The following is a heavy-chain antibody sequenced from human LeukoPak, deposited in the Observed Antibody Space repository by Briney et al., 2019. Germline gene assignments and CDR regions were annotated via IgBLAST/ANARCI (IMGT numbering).Heavy chain of an antibody. CDR2: ISGSGGST. Sequence: PGGSLRLSCAASGFTFSSYAMSWVRQAPGKGLEWVSAISGSGGSTYYADSVKGRFTISRDNSKNPLYLQMNSLRAEDTAVYYCAKGYVWGSYRYPNFDYWGQGTLVTVSS. J-gene: IGHJ4*02. CDR3: AKGYVWGSYRYPNFDY. V-gene: IGHV3-23*01. D-gene: IGHD3-16*02. CDR1: GFTFSSYA.